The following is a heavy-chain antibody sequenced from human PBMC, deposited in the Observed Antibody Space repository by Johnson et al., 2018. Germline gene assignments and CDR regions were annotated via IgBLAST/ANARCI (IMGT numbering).Heavy chain of an antibody. CDR2: IWYDGSNK. J-gene: IGHJ3*02. Sequence: VQLVESGGGVVQPGRSLRLSCAASGFTFSSYGMHWVRQAPGKGLEWVAVIWYDGSNKYYVDSVNGRFTISRDNSKNTLYLQMNSLRAGDTAVYYCAKESSVAGSAFDIWGQGTMVTVSS. V-gene: IGHV3-33*06. CDR1: GFTFSSYG. D-gene: IGHD6-19*01. CDR3: AKESSVAGSAFDI.